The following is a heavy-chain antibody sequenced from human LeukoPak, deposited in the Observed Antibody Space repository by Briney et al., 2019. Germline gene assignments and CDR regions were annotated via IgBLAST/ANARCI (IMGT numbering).Heavy chain of an antibody. D-gene: IGHD3-10*01. CDR2: IYYSGST. CDR1: GGSINSYY. Sequence: SETLSLTCTVSGGSINSYYWSWIRQPPGKGLEWIGYIYYSGSTNYNPSLKSRVTISVDTSKNQFSLKLSSVTAADTAVYYCARVGQLLWFGELSLAFDIWGQGTMVTVSS. V-gene: IGHV4-59*01. CDR3: ARVGQLLWFGELSLAFDI. J-gene: IGHJ3*02.